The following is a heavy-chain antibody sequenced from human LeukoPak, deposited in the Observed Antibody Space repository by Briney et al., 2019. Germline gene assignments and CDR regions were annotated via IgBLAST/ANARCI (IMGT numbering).Heavy chain of an antibody. J-gene: IGHJ4*02. D-gene: IGHD6-19*01. V-gene: IGHV3-7*01. CDR2: IKQDGREK. CDR3: LGGTGWIFDY. Sequence: GGSLTLSCAASAFTFSNFWMNCVRHAPGKGLEWVANIKQDGREKHQMHSVKGPITISRDNTKNSLYLQMNSLRAEYTAVYYCLGGTGWIFDYWGQGTLVTVSS. CDR1: AFTFSNFW.